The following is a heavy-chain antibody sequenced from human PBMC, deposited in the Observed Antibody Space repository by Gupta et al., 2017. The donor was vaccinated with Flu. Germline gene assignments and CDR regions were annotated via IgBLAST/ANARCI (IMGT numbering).Heavy chain of an antibody. CDR2: ISSSGSTI. D-gene: IGHD3-16*01. CDR1: GFTFSSYE. Sequence: EVQLVESGGGLVQPGGSLRLSCAASGFTFSSYEMNWVRQAPGKGLEWVSYISSSGSTIYYADSVKGRFTISRDNAKNSLYLQMNSLRAEDTAVYYCARDTPSLLTSSLFYYGMDVWGQGTTVTVSS. CDR3: ARDTPSLLTSSLFYYGMDV. V-gene: IGHV3-48*03. J-gene: IGHJ6*02.